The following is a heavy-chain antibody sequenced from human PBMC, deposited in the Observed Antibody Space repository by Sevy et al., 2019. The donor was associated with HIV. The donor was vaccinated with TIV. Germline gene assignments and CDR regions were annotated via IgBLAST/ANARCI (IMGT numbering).Heavy chain of an antibody. J-gene: IGHJ4*02. CDR3: VRAAATATLDFDY. CDR1: GYTFTYFY. Sequence: ASVKVSCKPSGYTFTYFYIHWVRQAPGQGLEWMGWTNPQSGDTNYAQKFRGRVTMTRDTSINTAYMELTRLTSDDTAIYYCVRAAATATLDFDYWGQGTLVTVSS. V-gene: IGHV1-2*02. D-gene: IGHD6-25*01. CDR2: TNPQSGDT.